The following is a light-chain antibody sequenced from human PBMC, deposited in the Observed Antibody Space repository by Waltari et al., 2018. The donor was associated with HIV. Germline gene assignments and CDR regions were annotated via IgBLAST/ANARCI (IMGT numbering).Light chain of an antibody. CDR2: RSN. CDR1: RSNIGSNY. V-gene: IGLV1-47*01. Sequence: QSVLTQPPSASGTPGQRVALSCSGSRSNIGSNYVYWYQQLPGTAPKVLIYRSNQRPSGVPDRFSGSKSGTSASLAISALRSEDEADYYCATWDDSLSGPVFGGGTKLTVL. CDR3: ATWDDSLSGPV. J-gene: IGLJ3*02.